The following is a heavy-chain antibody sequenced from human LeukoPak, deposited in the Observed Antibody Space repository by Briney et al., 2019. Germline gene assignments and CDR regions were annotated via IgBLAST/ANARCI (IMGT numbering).Heavy chain of an antibody. J-gene: IGHJ3*01. CDR2: LSADGNAK. Sequence: ERSLRLSCIASGFTLNNYPAMHWVCQAPGKGLEWVAALSADGNAKFYADSVKGRFTISRDISRNALFLEMNSLRPQDTAMYFCARGTYSSGRCDVFDVWGQGTLVSVSS. CDR3: ARGTYSSGRCDVFDV. CDR1: GFTLNNYPA. D-gene: IGHD6-19*01. V-gene: IGHV3-30-3*01.